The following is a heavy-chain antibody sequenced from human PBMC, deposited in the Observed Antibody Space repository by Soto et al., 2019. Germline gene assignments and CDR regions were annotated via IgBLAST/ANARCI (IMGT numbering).Heavy chain of an antibody. CDR2: ISYDGSNK. D-gene: IGHD6-13*01. CDR1: GFTFSSYA. CDR3: ARRQQLELNFDY. J-gene: IGHJ4*02. V-gene: IGHV3-30-3*01. Sequence: QVQLVESGGGVVQPGRSLRLSCAASGFTFSSYAMHWVRQAPGKGLEWVAVISYDGSNKYYADSVKGRFTISRDNSKNTLYLQMNSLRAEDTALYYCARRQQLELNFDYWGQGTLVTVSS.